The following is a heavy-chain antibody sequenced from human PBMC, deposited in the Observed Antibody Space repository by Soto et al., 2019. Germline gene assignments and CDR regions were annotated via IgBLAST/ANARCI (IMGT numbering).Heavy chain of an antibody. Sequence: EVQLLESGGGLVQPGGSLRLSCAASGFTFSNYAMGWVRQAPGKGLEWVSTMSSTADGTDYADSVKGRFTISRDNSKNTLYLQMNSLRAEDTAVYYCAPAISRERQIDYWGQGTLVTVSS. CDR2: MSSTADGT. CDR3: APAISRERQIDY. CDR1: GFTFSNYA. D-gene: IGHD1-26*01. V-gene: IGHV3-23*01. J-gene: IGHJ4*02.